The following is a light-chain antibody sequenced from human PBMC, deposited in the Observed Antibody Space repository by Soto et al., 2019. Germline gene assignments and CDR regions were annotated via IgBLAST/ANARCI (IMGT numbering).Light chain of an antibody. J-gene: IGLJ1*01. Sequence: QAVVTQPASVSGSPGQSITISCTGTSSGVGSYNLVSWYQQHPGKAPKLMIYEVSKRPSGVSNRFSGSKSGNTASLTISGLQAEDEADYYCCSYAGSSTFVFGTGTKVTVL. CDR3: CSYAGSSTFV. CDR2: EVS. V-gene: IGLV2-23*02. CDR1: SSGVGSYNL.